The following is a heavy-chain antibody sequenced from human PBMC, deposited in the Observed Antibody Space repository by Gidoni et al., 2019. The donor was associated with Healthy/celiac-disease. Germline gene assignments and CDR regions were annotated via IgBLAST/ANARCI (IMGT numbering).Heavy chain of an antibody. CDR1: GFTFSSYG. Sequence: QVQLVESGGGVVQPGRFLRLSCAASGFTFSSYGMHWVRQAPGKGLEWVAVIWYDGSNKYYADSVKGRFTISRDNSKNTLYLQMNSLRAEDTAVYYCARDHEGFGELSLYYFDYWGQGTLVTVSS. CDR3: ARDHEGFGELSLYYFDY. CDR2: IWYDGSNK. V-gene: IGHV3-33*08. D-gene: IGHD3-10*01. J-gene: IGHJ4*02.